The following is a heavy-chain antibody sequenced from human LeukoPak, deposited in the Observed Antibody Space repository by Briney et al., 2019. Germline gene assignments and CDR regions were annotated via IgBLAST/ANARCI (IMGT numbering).Heavy chain of an antibody. CDR1: GFRFSSVG. Sequence: ASVNVSCKASGFRFSSVGVSWVRQAPGQGLEWMGWISTYFGVTHYAEKFEDRVTMTIDTSTTTAYMELRSLRYDDTAVYYCARDSDYSGNGNGDWFNPWGQGTVVTVSS. CDR3: ARDSDYSGNGNGDWFNP. J-gene: IGHJ5*02. V-gene: IGHV1-18*04. CDR2: ISTYFGVT. D-gene: IGHD4-11*01.